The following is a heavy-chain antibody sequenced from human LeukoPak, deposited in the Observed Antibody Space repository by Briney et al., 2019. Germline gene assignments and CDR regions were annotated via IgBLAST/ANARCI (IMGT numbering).Heavy chain of an antibody. CDR3: ARVSGHDSDFDY. CDR2: INHSGST. D-gene: IGHD5-12*01. V-gene: IGHV4-34*01. CDR1: GGSFSGYY. J-gene: IGHJ4*02. Sequence: PSETLSLTCAVYGGSFSGYYWSWIRQPPGKGLEWIGEINHSGSTNYNPSLKSRVTISVDTSKNQFSLKLSSVTAADTAVYYCARVSGHDSDFDYWGQGTLVTVSS.